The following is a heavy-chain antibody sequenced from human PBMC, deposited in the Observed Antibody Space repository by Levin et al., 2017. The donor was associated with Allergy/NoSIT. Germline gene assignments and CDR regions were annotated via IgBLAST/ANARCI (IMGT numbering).Heavy chain of an antibody. Sequence: GESLKISCAASGFTFSSYNMNWVRQAPGKGLEWISYISNSGGTTYYADSVRGRFTISRDNAKNSLYLQMSSLGDEDTAMYYCARESAGSYLYFWGQGTLVTVSS. CDR2: ISNSGGTT. D-gene: IGHD3-10*01. J-gene: IGHJ4*02. CDR1: GFTFSSYN. CDR3: ARESAGSYLYF. V-gene: IGHV3-48*02.